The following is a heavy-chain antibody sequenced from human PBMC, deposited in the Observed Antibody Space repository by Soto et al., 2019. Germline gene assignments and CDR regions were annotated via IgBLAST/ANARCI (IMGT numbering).Heavy chain of an antibody. V-gene: IGHV3-33*01. CDR1: GFTFSSYG. CDR3: ARERYSYGYFRAWYYGMDV. Sequence: PGGSLRLSCAASGFTFSSYGMHWVRQAPGKGLEWVAVIWYDGSNKYYADSVKGRFTISRDNSKNTLYLQMNSLRAEDTAVYYCARERYSYGYFRAWYYGMDVWAQGTKVTVSS. CDR2: IWYDGSNK. J-gene: IGHJ6*02. D-gene: IGHD5-18*01.